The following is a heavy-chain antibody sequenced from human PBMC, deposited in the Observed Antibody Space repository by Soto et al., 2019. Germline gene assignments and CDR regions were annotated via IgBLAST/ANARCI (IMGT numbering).Heavy chain of an antibody. CDR2: INPDNGNT. Sequence: ASVKVSCKASGYTFTRYTMNCVRQAPGQRLEWMGWINPDNGNTKSSQKFQDRVIITRDTSASTAYMDLSSLRSEDTAVYYCARGIATGQLDPWGQGTLVTVSS. CDR3: ARGIATGQLDP. J-gene: IGHJ5*02. D-gene: IGHD2-15*01. CDR1: GYTFTRYT. V-gene: IGHV1-3*01.